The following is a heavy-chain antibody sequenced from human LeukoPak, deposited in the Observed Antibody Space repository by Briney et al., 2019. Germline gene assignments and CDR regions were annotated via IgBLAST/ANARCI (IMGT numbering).Heavy chain of an antibody. D-gene: IGHD3-3*01. CDR2: IYYSGST. CDR1: GGSISTSAYY. CDR3: ARHLPTGPVTI. V-gene: IGHV4-39*01. Sequence: SETLSLTCIVSGGSISTSAYYWGWIRQPPGEGLQWIGSIYYSGSTYYNPSLKSRVTISVDTSKNQFSLKLSSVTAADTAVYYCARHLPTGPVTIWGQGTLVTVSS. J-gene: IGHJ4*02.